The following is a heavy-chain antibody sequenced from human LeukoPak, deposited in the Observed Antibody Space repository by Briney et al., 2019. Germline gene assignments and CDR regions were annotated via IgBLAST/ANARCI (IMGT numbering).Heavy chain of an antibody. CDR3: ARRRDSGYCSSTSCHDAFDI. CDR2: INHSGST. D-gene: IGHD2-2*01. CDR1: GASFSGYY. Sequence: SETLSLTCAVYGASFSGYYWTWIRQPPGKGLEWIGEINHSGSTNYNPSLKSRVTISVDTSKNQFSLKLSSVTAADTAVYYCARRRDSGYCSSTSCHDAFDIWGQGTMVTVSS. J-gene: IGHJ3*02. V-gene: IGHV4-34*01.